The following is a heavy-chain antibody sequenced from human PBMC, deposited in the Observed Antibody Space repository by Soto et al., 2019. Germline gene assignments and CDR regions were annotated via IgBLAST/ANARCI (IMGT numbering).Heavy chain of an antibody. D-gene: IGHD2-2*01. CDR3: SIGSRSAETFDG. Sequence: QVHLEQSGAEVKKPGSSVKVSCKAAGGTFSTYTLIWVRQAPGQGLEWMGRIIPMLTVTNSAQKFQGRVTLTADKFTSTSFMELTSLTSDDTAVYYCSIGSRSAETFDGWGQGTMVTVSS. CDR1: GGTFSTYT. V-gene: IGHV1-69*02. CDR2: IIPMLTVT. J-gene: IGHJ3*01.